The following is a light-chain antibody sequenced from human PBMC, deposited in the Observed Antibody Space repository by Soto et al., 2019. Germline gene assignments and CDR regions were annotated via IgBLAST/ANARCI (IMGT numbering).Light chain of an antibody. J-gene: IGKJ2*01. CDR3: QQYDEWPPSYT. Sequence: DIQMTQSPSTLSASVGDRVTITCRASQSISSWLAWYQQKPGKAPKLLIYDASSLESGVPSRFSGSGSGTEFTLTISSLQPEDFAVYYCQQYDEWPPSYTFGQGTKLEIK. CDR2: DAS. CDR1: QSISSW. V-gene: IGKV1-5*01.